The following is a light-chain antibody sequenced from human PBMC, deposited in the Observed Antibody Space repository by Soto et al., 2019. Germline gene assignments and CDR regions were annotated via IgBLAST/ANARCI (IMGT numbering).Light chain of an antibody. Sequence: DIQMTQYKSSLSASVGDGVTITCRASQSISSYLNWYQQKPGKAPKLLIYAASSLQSGVPSRFSGSGSGTDFTLTISSLQPEDFATYYCQQSYSTPITFGQGTRLEIK. CDR1: QSISSY. CDR3: QQSYSTPIT. CDR2: AAS. V-gene: IGKV1-39*01. J-gene: IGKJ5*01.